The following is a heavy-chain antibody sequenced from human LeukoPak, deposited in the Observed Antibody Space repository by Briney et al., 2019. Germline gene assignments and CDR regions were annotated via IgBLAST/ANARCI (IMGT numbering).Heavy chain of an antibody. V-gene: IGHV3-7*01. CDR1: GFTFSSSW. J-gene: IGHJ4*02. Sequence: GGSLRLSCAASGFTFSSSWMSWVRQAPGKGLEWVTNIRPDGSEKYYVDSVKGRFTISRDNAKNSLYLQMNSLRAEDTALYYCARDTVGVTDYWGQGTLVTVSS. CDR2: IRPDGSEK. D-gene: IGHD1-26*01. CDR3: ARDTVGVTDY.